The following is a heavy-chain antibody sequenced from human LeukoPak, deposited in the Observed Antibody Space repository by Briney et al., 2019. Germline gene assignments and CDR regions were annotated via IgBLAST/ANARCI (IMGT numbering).Heavy chain of an antibody. J-gene: IGHJ4*02. CDR1: GYNFTNYW. D-gene: IGHD1-7*01. Sequence: GESLKISCMGSGYNFTNYWVGWVRQMPGKGLEWMGIIYPVDSDTSYSPAFQGQATISADKSISTAYLQWSSLKASDTAIYYCARSYNWNYDYFDYWGQGTLVTVSS. V-gene: IGHV5-51*01. CDR2: IYPVDSDT. CDR3: ARSYNWNYDYFDY.